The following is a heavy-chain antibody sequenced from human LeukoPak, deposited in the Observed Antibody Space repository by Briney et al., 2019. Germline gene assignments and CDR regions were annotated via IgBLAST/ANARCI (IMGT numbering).Heavy chain of an antibody. V-gene: IGHV1-69*06. J-gene: IGHJ4*02. Sequence: GASVKVSCKASGGTFSSYAISWVRQAPGRGLEWMGGIIPIFGTANYAQKFQGRVTITADKSTSTAYMELSSLRSEDTAVYYCARDQVSEGYFDYWGQGTLVTVSS. CDR3: ARDQVSEGYFDY. D-gene: IGHD6-6*01. CDR2: IIPIFGTA. CDR1: GGTFSSYA.